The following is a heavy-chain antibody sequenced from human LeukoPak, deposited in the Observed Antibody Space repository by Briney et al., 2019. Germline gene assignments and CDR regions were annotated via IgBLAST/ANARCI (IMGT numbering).Heavy chain of an antibody. CDR3: ARELSSSWHLVYYYYGMDV. Sequence: GGSLRLSCAASGFTFSSYSMNWVRQAPGKGLEWVSSISSSGSYIYYAESVKGRFTISRDNGKNSLYLQMNSLRAEDTAVYYCARELSSSWHLVYYYYGMDVWGQGTTVTVSS. CDR2: ISSSGSYI. J-gene: IGHJ6*02. V-gene: IGHV3-21*01. D-gene: IGHD6-13*01. CDR1: GFTFSSYS.